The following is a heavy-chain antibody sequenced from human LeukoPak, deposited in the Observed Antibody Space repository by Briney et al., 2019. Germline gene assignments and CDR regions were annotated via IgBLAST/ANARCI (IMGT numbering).Heavy chain of an antibody. V-gene: IGHV3-30-3*01. Sequence: QPGRSLRLSCAASRFAFSSYYMYWVRQAPGKGLEWVAFISDDRVKKYYADSVKGRFSISRDNYKKTLYLQMDSLRAEDTAVYYCARVWEVQYYFDHWGQGTLVTVSS. CDR3: ARVWEVQYYFDH. CDR2: ISDDRVKK. D-gene: IGHD1-26*01. J-gene: IGHJ4*02. CDR1: RFAFSSYY.